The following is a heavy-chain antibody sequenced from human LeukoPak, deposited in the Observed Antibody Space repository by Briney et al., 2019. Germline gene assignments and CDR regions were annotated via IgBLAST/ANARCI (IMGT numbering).Heavy chain of an antibody. J-gene: IGHJ6*03. V-gene: IGHV1-69*13. Sequence: AVKVSCKASGGIFSSYAISWVRHAPGQGLEWMGVIIPVLGTVKYAQKFQGRVTITADEFTGTDYMELSSLRSEDTAVYYCASRDVGLDYYMDVWGKGTTVTVSS. CDR1: GGIFSSYA. CDR2: IIPVLGTV. CDR3: ASRDVGLDYYMDV. D-gene: IGHD6-19*01.